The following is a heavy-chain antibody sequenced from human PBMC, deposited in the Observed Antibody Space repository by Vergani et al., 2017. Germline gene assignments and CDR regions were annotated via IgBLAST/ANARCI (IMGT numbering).Heavy chain of an antibody. J-gene: IGHJ6*03. CDR3: ARERTRFFHYYMDV. CDR2: IIPIFGTA. D-gene: IGHD3-3*01. V-gene: IGHV1-69*01. Sequence: QVQLVQSGAEVKKPGSSVKVSCKASGGTFSSYAISWVRQAPGQGLEWMGGIIPIFGTANYAQKFQGRVTITADESTSTAYMELSRLRSEETAVYYCARERTRFFHYYMDVWGKGTTVTVSS. CDR1: GGTFSSYA.